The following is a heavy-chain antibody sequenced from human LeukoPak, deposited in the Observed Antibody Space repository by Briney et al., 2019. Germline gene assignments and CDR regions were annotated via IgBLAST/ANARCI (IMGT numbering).Heavy chain of an antibody. J-gene: IGHJ4*02. V-gene: IGHV1-18*01. CDR3: ARGYDILTGYYYSDY. D-gene: IGHD3-9*01. Sequence: ASVKVSCKASGYTFTSYGISWVRQAPGQGLEWMGWISAYNGNTNYAQKLQGRVTMTTDTSTSTAYMELRSLRSDDTAVYYCARGYDILTGYYYSDYWGQGTLVSVSS. CDR2: ISAYNGNT. CDR1: GYTFTSYG.